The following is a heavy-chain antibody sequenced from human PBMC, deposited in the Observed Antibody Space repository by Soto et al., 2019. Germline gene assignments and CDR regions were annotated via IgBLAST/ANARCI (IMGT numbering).Heavy chain of an antibody. Sequence: SETLSLTCTVSGGSISSYYWSWIRQPPGKGLEWIGYIYYSGSTNYNPSLKSRVTISVDTSKNQFSLKLSSVTAADTAVYYCARGPVDTAMVWYYYYGMDVWGQGTTVTVSS. J-gene: IGHJ6*02. CDR2: IYYSGST. D-gene: IGHD5-18*01. CDR3: ARGPVDTAMVWYYYYGMDV. CDR1: GGSISSYY. V-gene: IGHV4-59*01.